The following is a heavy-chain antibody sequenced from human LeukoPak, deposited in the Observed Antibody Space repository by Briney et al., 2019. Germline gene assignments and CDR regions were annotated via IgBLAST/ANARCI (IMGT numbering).Heavy chain of an antibody. CDR3: ARRYNWNYVDY. V-gene: IGHV3-66*04. D-gene: IGHD1-20*01. J-gene: IGHJ4*02. CDR1: GFTVSSNY. Sequence: PGGSLRLSCAASGFTVSSNYMSWVRQAPGKGLEWVSVICSDGSTYYADSVKGRFTISRDNSKNTLYLQMNSLRAEDTAVYYCARRYNWNYVDYWGQGTLVTVSS. CDR2: ICSDGST.